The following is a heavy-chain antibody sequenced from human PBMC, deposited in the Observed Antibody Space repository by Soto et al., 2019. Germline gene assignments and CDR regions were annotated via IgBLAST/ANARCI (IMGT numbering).Heavy chain of an antibody. J-gene: IGHJ4*02. CDR3: TTDVTGSYGGDY. CDR2: IKGKVDGGAT. CDR1: GLTFSGAW. V-gene: IGHV3-15*01. Sequence: EVQLVQSGGNLVNPGGSLTLSCATSGLTFSGAWLSWVRQAPGKGREWVGRIKGKVDGGATDYAAPVKGRFIISRDYSKETLYLQINSLKTEDTAVYFCTTDVTGSYGGDYWGQGTPVTVSS. D-gene: IGHD3-10*01.